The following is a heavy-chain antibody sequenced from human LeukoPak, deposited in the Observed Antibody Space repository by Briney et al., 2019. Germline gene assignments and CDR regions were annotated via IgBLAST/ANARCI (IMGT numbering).Heavy chain of an antibody. CDR2: ISSNGDNT. Sequence: GGSLRLSCSVSRCTFSTYVLHWVRQAQGKGLEYVSAISSNGDNTYYADSVKGRFTISRDNSKNTLYLQMSSLRADDTAVYYCVRGTGYWGQGTLVTVSS. CDR1: RCTFSTYV. V-gene: IGHV3-64D*06. CDR3: VRGTGY. J-gene: IGHJ4*02.